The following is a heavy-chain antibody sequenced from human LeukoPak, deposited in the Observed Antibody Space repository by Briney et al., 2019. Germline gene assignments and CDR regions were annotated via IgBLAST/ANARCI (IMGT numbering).Heavy chain of an antibody. J-gene: IGHJ4*02. CDR2: VYSSGST. V-gene: IGHV4-4*07. Sequence: SETLSLTCTASGGSISSYYWSWIRQPAGKGLEWIGRVYSSGSTNYNPALKSRVTISVDTTKNHFPLQLSSVPAADTAVYYCARGQWELQPFYYWGQGTLVTVSS. CDR3: ARGQWELQPFYY. D-gene: IGHD1-26*01. CDR1: GGSISSYY.